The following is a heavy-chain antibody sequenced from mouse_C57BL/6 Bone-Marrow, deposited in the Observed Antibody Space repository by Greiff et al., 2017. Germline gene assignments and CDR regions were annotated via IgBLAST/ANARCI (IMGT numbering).Heavy chain of an antibody. CDR2: IDPSDSYT. D-gene: IGHD1-1*01. J-gene: IGHJ1*03. V-gene: IGHV1-69*01. CDR3: ARGSTVVDWYCDV. CDR1: GYTFTSYW. Sequence: QVQLQQPGAELVMPGASVKLSCKSSGYTFTSYWMHWVKQRPGQGLEWIGEIDPSDSYTNYTQKFKGKSTLTVDKSSSTAYMQLSRLTSEDSAVYYCARGSTVVDWYCDVWGTGTTVTVSS.